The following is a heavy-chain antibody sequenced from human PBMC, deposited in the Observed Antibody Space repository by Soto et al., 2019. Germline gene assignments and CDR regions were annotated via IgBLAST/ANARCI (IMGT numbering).Heavy chain of an antibody. CDR3: ARARFTTVKTWWYFDY. V-gene: IGHV1-46*01. J-gene: IGHJ4*01. D-gene: IGHD4-17*01. CDR2: INPSTGRT. CDR1: GYTFTNYY. Sequence: QVQLVQSGAEVKKPGASVKVSCKASGYTFTNYYIHWLRQAPGQGLEWMGIINPSTGRTTNVQKFQDRVTRIRDTSTSTVYMELSSLRTEDTAVYYCARARFTTVKTWWYFDYWGQGTLVTVSS.